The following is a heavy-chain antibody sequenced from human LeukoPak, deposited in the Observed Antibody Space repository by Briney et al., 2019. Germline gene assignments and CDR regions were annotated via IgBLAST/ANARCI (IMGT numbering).Heavy chain of an antibody. J-gene: IGHJ6*03. CDR3: AGYAGYSYGDYYYMDV. CDR1: GYTFTSYD. D-gene: IGHD5-18*01. V-gene: IGHV1-8*01. Sequence: GASVKVSCKASGYTFTSYDINWVRQATGQGLEWMGWMNPNSGNTGYAQKFQGRVTMTRNTSISTAYMELSSLRSEDTAVYYCAGYAGYSYGDYYYMDVWGKGTTATVSS. CDR2: MNPNSGNT.